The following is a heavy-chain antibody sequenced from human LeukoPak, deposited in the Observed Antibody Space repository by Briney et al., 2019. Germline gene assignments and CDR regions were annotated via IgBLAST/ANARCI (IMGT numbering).Heavy chain of an antibody. CDR1: GGSISRGSYS. Sequence: PSETLSLTCTVSGGSISRGSYSWSWIRQPAGKGLEWIGRIYTSGSTNYNPSLKSRVTISVDTSKKQFSLKLSSVTAADTAVYYCARGRPYNVGLPPWFDPWGQGTLVTVSS. CDR3: ARGRPYNVGLPPWFDP. D-gene: IGHD1-14*01. V-gene: IGHV4-61*02. J-gene: IGHJ5*02. CDR2: IYTSGST.